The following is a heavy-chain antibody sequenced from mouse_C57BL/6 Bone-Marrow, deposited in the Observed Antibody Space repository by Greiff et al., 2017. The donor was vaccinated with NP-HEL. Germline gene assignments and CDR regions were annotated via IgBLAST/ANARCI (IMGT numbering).Heavy chain of an antibody. V-gene: IGHV5-6*01. Sequence: EVQGVESGGDLVKPGGSLKLSCAASGFTFSSYGMSWVRQTPDKRLEWVATISSGGSYTYYPDSVKGRFTISGDNAKNTLYLQMSSLKSEDTAMYYCARQGGYYYGSSYYFDYWGQGTTLTVSS. CDR3: ARQGGYYYGSSYYFDY. D-gene: IGHD1-1*01. J-gene: IGHJ2*01. CDR2: ISSGGSYT. CDR1: GFTFSSYG.